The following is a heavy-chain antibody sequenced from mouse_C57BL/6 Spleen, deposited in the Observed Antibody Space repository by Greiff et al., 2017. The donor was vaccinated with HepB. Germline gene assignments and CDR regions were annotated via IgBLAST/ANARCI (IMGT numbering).Heavy chain of an antibody. V-gene: IGHV1-50*01. D-gene: IGHD1-1*01. CDR1: GFTFTSFR. CDR3: ARKLRPLFDY. CDR2: IVPSDSYT. J-gene: IGHJ2*01. Sequence: QVQLQQPGAELVKPGALVKLFCKASGFTFTSFRMQWVKQRPGQGLEWIGEIVPSDSYTNYNQKFKGKATLTVDTSSSTAYMQLSSLTSEDSAVYYCARKLRPLFDYWGQGTTLTVSS.